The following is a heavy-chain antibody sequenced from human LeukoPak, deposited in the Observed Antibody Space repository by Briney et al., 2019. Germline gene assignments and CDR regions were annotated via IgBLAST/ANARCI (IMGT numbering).Heavy chain of an antibody. Sequence: SQTLSLTCAISGDSVSSNSAAWNWIRQSPSRGLEWLGRTYYRSKWYNDYAVSVKSRITINPDTSKNQFSLKLSSVTAADTAVYYCARGRKNGGYCSSTSCKWARGRSGYYFDYWGQGTLVTVYS. V-gene: IGHV6-1*01. CDR2: TYYRSKWYN. CDR1: GDSVSSNSAA. CDR3: ARGRKNGGYCSSTSCKWARGRSGYYFDY. J-gene: IGHJ4*02. D-gene: IGHD2-2*01.